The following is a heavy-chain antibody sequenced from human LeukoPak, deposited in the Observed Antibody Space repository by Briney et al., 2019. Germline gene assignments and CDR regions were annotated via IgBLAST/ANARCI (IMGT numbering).Heavy chain of an antibody. CDR3: ARASSSGWFDY. Sequence: ASVKVSCKASGYTFTSYYMHWVRQAPGQGLEWMGWISAYNGNTNYAQKLQGRVTMTTDTSTSTAYMELRSLRSDDTAVYYCARASSSGWFDYWGQGTLVTVSS. J-gene: IGHJ4*02. D-gene: IGHD6-19*01. CDR2: ISAYNGNT. V-gene: IGHV1-18*04. CDR1: GYTFTSYY.